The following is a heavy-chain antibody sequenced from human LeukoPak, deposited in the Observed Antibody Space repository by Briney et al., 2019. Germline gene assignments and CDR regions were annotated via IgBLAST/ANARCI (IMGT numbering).Heavy chain of an antibody. CDR3: ARDLSGVTGYTYGRGIDY. Sequence: GGSLRLSCAASGFTFNTFWMSWVRQAPGKGLEWVANIKHDGSEKYYVDSVKGRFTISRDNAKTSLYLQMNSLRAEDTAVYYCARDLSGVTGYTYGRGIDYWGQGTLVTVSS. V-gene: IGHV3-7*01. CDR2: IKHDGSEK. D-gene: IGHD5-18*01. CDR1: GFTFNTFW. J-gene: IGHJ4*02.